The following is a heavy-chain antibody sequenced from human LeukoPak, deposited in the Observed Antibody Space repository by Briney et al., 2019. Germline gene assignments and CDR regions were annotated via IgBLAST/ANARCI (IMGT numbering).Heavy chain of an antibody. CDR1: GFTFSDYY. Sequence: GGSLRLSCAASGFTFSDYYMSWIRQAPGKGLEWVSYISSSGSTIYYADSVKGRFTISRDNAKNSLYLQMNSLRAEDTAVYYCAREAAGDYSDYVFDYWGQGTLVTVSS. J-gene: IGHJ4*02. V-gene: IGHV3-11*01. CDR2: ISSSGSTI. D-gene: IGHD4-11*01. CDR3: AREAAGDYSDYVFDY.